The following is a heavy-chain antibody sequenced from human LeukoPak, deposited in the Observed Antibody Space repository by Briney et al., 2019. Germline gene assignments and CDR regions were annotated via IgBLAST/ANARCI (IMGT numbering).Heavy chain of an antibody. CDR2: IYHSGST. CDR3: ARDGYSSGWYPAEYFQH. Sequence: PSGTLSLTCAVSGGSISSSNWWSWVRQPPGKGLEWIGEIYHSGSTNYNPSLKSRVTISVDKSKNQFSLKLSSVTAADTAVYYCARDGYSSGWYPAEYFQHWGQGTLVTVSS. CDR1: GGSISSSNW. V-gene: IGHV4-4*02. J-gene: IGHJ1*01. D-gene: IGHD6-19*01.